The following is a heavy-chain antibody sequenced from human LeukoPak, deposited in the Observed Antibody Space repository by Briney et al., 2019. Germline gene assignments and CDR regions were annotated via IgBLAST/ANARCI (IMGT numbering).Heavy chain of an antibody. CDR1: GGSISSSSYY. CDR3: ARPGEQQLVEGFDY. Sequence: SETLSLTCTVSGGSISSSSYYWGWIRQPPGKGLEWIGSIYYSGSTYYNPSLKSRVTISVDTSKNQLSLKLSSVTAADTAVYYCARPGEQQLVEGFDYWGQGTLVTVSS. CDR2: IYYSGST. V-gene: IGHV4-39*01. D-gene: IGHD6-13*01. J-gene: IGHJ4*02.